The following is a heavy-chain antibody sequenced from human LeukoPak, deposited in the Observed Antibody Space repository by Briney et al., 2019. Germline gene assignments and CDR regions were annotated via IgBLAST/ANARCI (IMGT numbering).Heavy chain of an antibody. V-gene: IGHV1-3*01. Sequence: ASVKVSCKASGYTFTSYAMHWVRRAPGQRPEWMVWINAGNGNTKYSQKFQGRVTITRDTSASTAYMELSSLRPEDTAVYYCARVQSAYCSSSSCYGGYFDYWGQGTLVTVSS. CDR2: INAGNGNT. CDR3: ARVQSAYCSSSSCYGGYFDY. J-gene: IGHJ4*02. CDR1: GYTFTSYA. D-gene: IGHD2-2*01.